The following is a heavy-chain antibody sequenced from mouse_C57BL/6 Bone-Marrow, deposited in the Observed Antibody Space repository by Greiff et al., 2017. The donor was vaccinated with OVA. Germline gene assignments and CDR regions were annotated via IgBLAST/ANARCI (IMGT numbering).Heavy chain of an antibody. J-gene: IGHJ3*01. CDR3: VGFWFAY. CDR1: GFSFNTYA. Sequence: EVQRVESGGGLVQPKGSLKLSCAASGFSFNTYAMNWVRQAPGKGLEWVARIRSKSNNYATYYADSVKDRFTISRDDSESMLYLRMNNLKTEDTAMYYCVGFWFAYWGQGTLVTVSA. CDR2: IRSKSNNYAT. V-gene: IGHV10-1*01.